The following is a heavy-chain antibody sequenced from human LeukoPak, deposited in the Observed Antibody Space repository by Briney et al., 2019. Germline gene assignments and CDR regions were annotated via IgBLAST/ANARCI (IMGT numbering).Heavy chain of an antibody. V-gene: IGHV3-74*01. Sequence: GGSLRLSCAASGFTFSSYWMHWVRQAPGKGLVWVSRINSDGSSTSYADSVKGRFTISRDNAKNTLYLQMNSLRAEDTAVYYCAREGIDSSGYGLSAFDIWGQGTMVTVSS. D-gene: IGHD3-22*01. CDR3: AREGIDSSGYGLSAFDI. CDR2: INSDGSST. J-gene: IGHJ3*02. CDR1: GFTFSSYW.